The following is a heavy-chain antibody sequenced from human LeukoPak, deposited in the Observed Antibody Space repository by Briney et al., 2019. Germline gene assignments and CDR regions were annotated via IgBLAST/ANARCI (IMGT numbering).Heavy chain of an antibody. J-gene: IGHJ4*02. CDR2: IYYGGST. CDR3: ASHILVVPAAIHPFDY. V-gene: IGHV4-30-4*01. D-gene: IGHD2-2*01. Sequence: SETLSLTCTVSYGSITSGDCYWSWIRRPPGKGLEWIGSIYYGGSTYYSPSIKSCVTISVDTSKNQFSLKLSSVTAADTAVYYCASHILVVPAAIHPFDYWGQGTLVTVSS. CDR1: YGSITSGDCY.